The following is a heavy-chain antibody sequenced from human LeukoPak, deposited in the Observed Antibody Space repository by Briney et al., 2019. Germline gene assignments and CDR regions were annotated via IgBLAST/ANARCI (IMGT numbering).Heavy chain of an antibody. J-gene: IGHJ4*02. D-gene: IGHD3-22*01. Sequence: PSETLSLTCAVYGGSFSGYYWSWIRQPPGKGLEWIGEINHSGSTNYNPSLKSRVTIPVDTSKNQFSLKLSSVPAADTAVYYCARSTRYYYDSSGYYAFVYWGQGTLVTVSS. V-gene: IGHV4-34*01. CDR3: ARSTRYYYDSSGYYAFVY. CDR1: GGSFSGYY. CDR2: INHSGST.